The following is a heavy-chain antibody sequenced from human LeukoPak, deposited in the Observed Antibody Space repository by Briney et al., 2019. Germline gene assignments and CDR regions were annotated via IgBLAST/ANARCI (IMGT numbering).Heavy chain of an antibody. J-gene: IGHJ4*02. Sequence: KSGGSLRLSCAASGFTFSSYSMNWVRQAPGKGLEWVSSISGSSSYIYYPDSVKGRFTISRDNAKNSLYLQMNSLRAEDTALYYCAKDISVAGRSFDYWGQGTLVTVSS. CDR3: AKDISVAGRSFDY. D-gene: IGHD6-19*01. CDR1: GFTFSSYS. CDR2: ISGSSSYI. V-gene: IGHV3-21*04.